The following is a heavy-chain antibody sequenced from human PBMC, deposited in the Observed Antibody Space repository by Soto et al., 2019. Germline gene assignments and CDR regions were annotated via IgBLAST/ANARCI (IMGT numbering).Heavy chain of an antibody. CDR1: GGSISSSSYY. V-gene: IGHV4-39*01. J-gene: IGHJ4*02. CDR2: IYYSGST. Sequence: SETLSLTCTVSGGSISSSSYYWGWIRQPPGKGLEWIGSIYYSGSTYYNPSLKSRVTISVDTSKNQFSLKPSSVTAADTAVYYCARVTIFGVVIIPDWFDYWGQGTLVTVSS. CDR3: ARVTIFGVVIIPDWFDY. D-gene: IGHD3-3*01.